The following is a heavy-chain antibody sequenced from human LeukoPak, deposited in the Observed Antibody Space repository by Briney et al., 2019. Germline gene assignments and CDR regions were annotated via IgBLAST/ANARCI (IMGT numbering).Heavy chain of an antibody. D-gene: IGHD3-22*01. V-gene: IGHV4-34*01. CDR3: ASNYYDSSPYWGY. CDR1: GGSFSGYY. CDR2: INHSGST. J-gene: IGHJ4*02. Sequence: SETLSLTCAVYGGSFSGYYWSWIRQPPGKGLEWIGEINHSGSTNYNPSLKSRVIISADTSKNQFSLKLTSVTAADTAVYYCASNYYDSSPYWGYWGQGTLVTVSS.